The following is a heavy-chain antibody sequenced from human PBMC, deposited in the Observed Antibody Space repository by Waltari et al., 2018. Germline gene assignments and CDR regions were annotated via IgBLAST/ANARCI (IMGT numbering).Heavy chain of an antibody. J-gene: IGHJ4*02. V-gene: IGHV3-33*01. CDR1: GFTFSRFG. CDR3: ASQSTTLFDY. Sequence: QVQLVESGGGVVQPGRSLRLSCAASGFTFSRFGMHWVRQAPGKGLEWGAVIWQDGSNEYYVDSVKGRFTISRDNSKNTLYLQMNSLRAEDSAVYYCASQSTTLFDYWGQGTLVTVSS. D-gene: IGHD2-15*01. CDR2: IWQDGSNE.